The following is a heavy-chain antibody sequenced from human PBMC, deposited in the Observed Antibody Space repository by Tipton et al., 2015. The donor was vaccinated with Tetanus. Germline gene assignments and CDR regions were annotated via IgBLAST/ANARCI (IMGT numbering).Heavy chain of an antibody. CDR2: IYFEGST. D-gene: IGHD3-3*02. CDR3: ARIRLNPVPHIDL. J-gene: IGHJ4*02. V-gene: IGHV4-39*07. Sequence: GSLRLSCTVSGGSISDKKYYWGWIRQPPGKGLEWIASIYFEGSTYYSPSLESRVTISRDTSQNRFSLKVASVTAADTAMYQCARIRLNPVPHIDLWGQGTLVTVSS. CDR1: GGSISDKKYY.